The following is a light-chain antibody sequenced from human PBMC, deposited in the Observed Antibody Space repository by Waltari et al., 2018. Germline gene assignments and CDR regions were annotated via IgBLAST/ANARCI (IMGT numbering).Light chain of an antibody. V-gene: IGLV2-8*01. J-gene: IGLJ2*01. CDR2: EVS. Sequence: QSALTQPPSASGSPGQSVTISCTGTRSDVGGHNFVPWYQQHPGKVPKLMFHEVSKRPSGVPDRFSGSKSGDTASLTVSGLQAEDEADYYCTSYAGSNILVFGGGTKLTVL. CDR1: RSDVGGHNF. CDR3: TSYAGSNILV.